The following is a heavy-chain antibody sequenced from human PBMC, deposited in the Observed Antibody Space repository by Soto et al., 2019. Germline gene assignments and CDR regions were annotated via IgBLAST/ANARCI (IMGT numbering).Heavy chain of an antibody. CDR3: ATEVIPNCSGGSCSVYNWFDP. Sequence: PSETLSLTCAVYGGSFSGYYWSWIRQPPGKGLEWIGEINHSGSTNYNPSLKSRVTISVDTSKNQFSLKLSSVTAADTAVYYCATEVIPNCSGGSCSVYNWFDPWGQGTLVTVSS. J-gene: IGHJ5*02. D-gene: IGHD2-15*01. CDR1: GGSFSGYY. CDR2: INHSGST. V-gene: IGHV4-34*01.